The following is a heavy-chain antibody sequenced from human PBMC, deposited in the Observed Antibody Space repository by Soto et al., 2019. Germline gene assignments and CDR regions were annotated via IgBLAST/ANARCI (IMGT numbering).Heavy chain of an antibody. Sequence: GASVKVSCKASGYTFTSYGISWVRQAPGQGLEWMGWISAYNGNTNYAQKFQGRVTITADESTSTAYMELSSLRSEDTAVYYCARALIYSGSYLYFDYWGQGTLVTVSS. CDR3: ARALIYSGSYLYFDY. CDR2: ISAYNGNT. D-gene: IGHD1-26*01. J-gene: IGHJ4*02. CDR1: GYTFTSYG. V-gene: IGHV1-18*01.